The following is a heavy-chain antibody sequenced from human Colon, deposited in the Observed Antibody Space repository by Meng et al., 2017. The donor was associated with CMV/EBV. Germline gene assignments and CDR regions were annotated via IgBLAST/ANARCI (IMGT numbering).Heavy chain of an antibody. CDR2: ISPSSNSV. Sequence: GESLKISCAASEYTFNTYTMNWVRQAPGKGLEWLAYISPSSNSVYYADSVRGRFTVSRDNAENSLYLQMNSLRADDTAIYYCARAAVGGNEGIDYWGQGTLVTVSS. CDR1: EYTFNTYT. J-gene: IGHJ4*02. V-gene: IGHV3-48*04. CDR3: ARAAVGGNEGIDY. D-gene: IGHD4-23*01.